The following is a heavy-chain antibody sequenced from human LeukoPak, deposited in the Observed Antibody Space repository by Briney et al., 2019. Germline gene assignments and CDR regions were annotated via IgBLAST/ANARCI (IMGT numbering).Heavy chain of an antibody. Sequence: GGSLRLSCEASGFTFSSYAMHWVRQAPGKGLEWLAVISYDGGNKYYADSVKGRFTISRDNSKNTLSLQVNSLGAEDTAVYYCASDYGGNYYYYGMDLWGQGTTVTVSS. D-gene: IGHD4-23*01. CDR1: GFTFSSYA. CDR3: ASDYGGNYYYYGMDL. V-gene: IGHV3-30*04. J-gene: IGHJ6*02. CDR2: ISYDGGNK.